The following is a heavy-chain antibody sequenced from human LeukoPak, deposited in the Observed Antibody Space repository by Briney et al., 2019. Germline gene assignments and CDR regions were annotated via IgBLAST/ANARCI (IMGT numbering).Heavy chain of an antibody. CDR2: ISSSSSYI. CDR3: ARDRGYDFWSGYQDAFDI. CDR1: GFTFSSYS. J-gene: IGHJ3*02. D-gene: IGHD3-3*01. Sequence: GGSLRLSCAASGFTFSSYSMNWVRQAPGKGLEWVSSISSSSSYIYYADSVKGRFTISRDNAKNTLYLQMNSLRAEDTAVYYCARDRGYDFWSGYQDAFDIWGQGTMVTVSS. V-gene: IGHV3-21*01.